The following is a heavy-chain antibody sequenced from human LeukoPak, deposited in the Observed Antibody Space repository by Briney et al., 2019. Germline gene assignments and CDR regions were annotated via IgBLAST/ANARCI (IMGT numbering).Heavy chain of an antibody. CDR3: AKEGGTGTRFDY. V-gene: IGHV3-23*01. CDR1: GFTFSSYA. J-gene: IGHJ4*02. CDR2: ISGSGTGT. D-gene: IGHD1-7*01. Sequence: GGSLRLSCAASGFTFSSYAMSWVRQAPGKGLYWVSAISGSGTGTYYADSVKGRFTISRDNSKNTLYLQMNSLRAEDTAVYYCAKEGGTGTRFDYWGQGTLVTVSS.